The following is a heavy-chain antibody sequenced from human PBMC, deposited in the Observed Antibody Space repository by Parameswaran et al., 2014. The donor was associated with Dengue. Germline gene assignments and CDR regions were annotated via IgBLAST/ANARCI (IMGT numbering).Heavy chain of an antibody. J-gene: IGHJ6*03. D-gene: IGHD3-16*02. Sequence: WVRQAPGQGLEWMGIINPSGGSTSYAQKFQGRVTMTRDTSTSTVYMELSSLRSEDTAVYYCARDYDYVWGSYRLVSYYYYMDVWGKGTTVTVSS. CDR3: ARDYDYVWGSYRLVSYYYYMDV. V-gene: IGHV1-46*01. CDR2: INPSGGST.